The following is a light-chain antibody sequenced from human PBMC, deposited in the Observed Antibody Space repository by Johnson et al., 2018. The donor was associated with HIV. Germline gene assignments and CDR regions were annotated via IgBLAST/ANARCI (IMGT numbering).Light chain of an antibody. CDR1: TSNIGDNF. CDR3: GTWDSSLSANV. Sequence: QFVLTQPPSVSAAPGQKVTISCSGTTSNIGDNFVSWYQQFPGTAPKLLIFENNKRPSGIPDRFSGSKSGTSATLGITGLQTGDEADYYCGTWDSSLSANVFGTGTKVTVL. V-gene: IGLV1-51*02. J-gene: IGLJ1*01. CDR2: ENN.